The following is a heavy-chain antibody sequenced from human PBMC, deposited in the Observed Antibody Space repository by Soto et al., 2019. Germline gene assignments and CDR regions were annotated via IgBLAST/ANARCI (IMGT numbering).Heavy chain of an antibody. CDR2: MNGGGGST. D-gene: IGHD2-21*01. J-gene: IGHJ4*02. CDR3: AKKSEIAVPRYYFDL. Sequence: PEGSLRLSCAASGFTFGSKAMSWVRQAPGKGLEWVSSMNGGGGSTYYAESVQGRFTISRDNSKNTLYLQMNSLRVEDTAVYYCAKKSEIAVPRYYFDLWGQGTLVTVSS. V-gene: IGHV3-23*01. CDR1: GFTFGSKA.